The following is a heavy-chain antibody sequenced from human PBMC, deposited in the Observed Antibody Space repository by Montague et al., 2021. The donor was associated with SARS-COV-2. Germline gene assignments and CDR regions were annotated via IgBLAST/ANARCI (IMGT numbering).Heavy chain of an antibody. CDR1: GFSITTSTMG. V-gene: IGHV2-5*02. J-gene: IGHJ4*02. Sequence: PALVTPTQTLTLTCTFSGFSITTSTMGVGWIRQPPGKALEWLALIYWGDERRFSPSLKSRLTITEDTFKDQVVLRMTNMDPVDTATYYCVHYASGSYYFHYWGQGTLVTVSS. CDR2: IYWGDER. D-gene: IGHD3-10*01. CDR3: VHYASGSYYFHY.